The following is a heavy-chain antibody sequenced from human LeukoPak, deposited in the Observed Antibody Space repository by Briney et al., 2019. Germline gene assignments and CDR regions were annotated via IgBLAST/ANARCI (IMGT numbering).Heavy chain of an antibody. CDR3: AKSHSVAQRGYFDF. V-gene: IGHV3-23*01. Sequence: GGSLRLSCAASGLTFSTYAMSWVRLAPGKGLEWVSTISDSGGETYYADSVKGRFTISRDNSKNTLYLQMNSLRAEDTAFYYCAKSHSVAQRGYFDFWGQGTLVTVSS. D-gene: IGHD3-10*01. CDR1: GLTFSTYA. CDR2: ISDSGGET. J-gene: IGHJ4*02.